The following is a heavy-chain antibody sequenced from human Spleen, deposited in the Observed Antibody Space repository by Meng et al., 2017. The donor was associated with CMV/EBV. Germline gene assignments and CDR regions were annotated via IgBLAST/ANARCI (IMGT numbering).Heavy chain of an antibody. J-gene: IGHJ6*02. V-gene: IGHV1-69*05. CDR1: GGTFSSYA. CDR3: ARYYYGSGSYFGGSGMDV. D-gene: IGHD3-10*01. Sequence: SVKVSCKASGGTFSSYAISWVRQAPGQGLEWMGGIIPIFGTANYAQKFQGRVTITTDESTSTAYMELSSLRSEDTAVYYCARYYYGSGSYFGGSGMDVWGQGTTVPSP. CDR2: IIPIFGTA.